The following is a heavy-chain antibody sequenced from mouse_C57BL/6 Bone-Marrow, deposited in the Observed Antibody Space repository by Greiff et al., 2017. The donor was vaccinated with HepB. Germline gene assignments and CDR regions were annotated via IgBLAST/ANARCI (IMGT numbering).Heavy chain of an antibody. CDR1: GYTFTDYY. V-gene: IGHV1-76*01. CDR3: ARRRYDYDVYAMDY. J-gene: IGHJ4*01. Sequence: QVHVKQSGAELVRPGASVKLSCKASGYTFTDYYINWVKQRPGQGLEWIARIYPGSGNTYYNEKFKGKATLTAEKSSSTAYMQLSSLTSEDSAVYFCARRRYDYDVYAMDYWGQGTSVTVSS. D-gene: IGHD2-4*01. CDR2: IYPGSGNT.